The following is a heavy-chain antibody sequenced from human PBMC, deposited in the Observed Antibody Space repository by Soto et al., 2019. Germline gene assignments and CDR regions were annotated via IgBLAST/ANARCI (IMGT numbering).Heavy chain of an antibody. Sequence: QVELVQSGAEVKKPGSSVKVSCQASEDTFRNYAISWVRQAPGQGLEWMGGIIPIFGTANYAQKFQGRVTITADTSANTVYLELSSLRSEDTAVYYCASTKYDSSAYYYWYLVLLGRGTLVTVSS. D-gene: IGHD3-22*01. CDR2: IIPIFGTA. J-gene: IGHJ2*01. V-gene: IGHV1-69*06. CDR3: ASTKYDSSAYYYWYLVL. CDR1: EDTFRNYA.